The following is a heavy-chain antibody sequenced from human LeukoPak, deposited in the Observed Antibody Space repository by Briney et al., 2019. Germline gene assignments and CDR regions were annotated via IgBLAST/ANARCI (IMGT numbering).Heavy chain of an antibody. V-gene: IGHV3-48*03. CDR3: ARDAVISTEVLLTAWDYFDC. CDR1: GFTFSSYE. Sequence: GGSLRLSCAASGFTFSSYEMNWFRQAPGKGLEWVSYISGSGSKIDYADSVKGRFTISRDNTKNSLYLQMNSLRAEDTATYFCARDAVISTEVLLTAWDYFDCWGQGTRVTVSS. D-gene: IGHD4-11*01. J-gene: IGHJ4*02. CDR2: ISGSGSKI.